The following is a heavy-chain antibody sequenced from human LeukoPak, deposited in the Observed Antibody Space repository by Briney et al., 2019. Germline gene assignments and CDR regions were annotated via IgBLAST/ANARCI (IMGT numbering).Heavy chain of an antibody. CDR3: AVSHGALTPNFDY. CDR2: INPNSGGT. J-gene: IGHJ4*02. D-gene: IGHD3-10*01. CDR1: GYTFTGYY. V-gene: IGHV1-2*02. Sequence: ASVKVSCQASGYTFTGYYMHWVRQAPGQGLEWMGWINPNSGGTNYAQKFQGRVTMTRDTSISTAYMELSRLRSDDTAVYYCAVSHGALTPNFDYWGQGTLVTVSS.